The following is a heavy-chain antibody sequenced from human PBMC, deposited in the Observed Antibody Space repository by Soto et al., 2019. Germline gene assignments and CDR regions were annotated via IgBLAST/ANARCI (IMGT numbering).Heavy chain of an antibody. CDR2: IYYSGST. V-gene: IGHV4-59*08. CDR1: GGSISSYY. D-gene: IGHD6-19*01. CDR3: ARHEVVAVAGYYFDY. J-gene: IGHJ4*02. Sequence: SETLSLTCTVSGGSISSYYWSWIRQPPGKGLEWIGYIYYSGSTNYNPSLKSRVTISVDTSENQFSLKLSSVTAADTAVYYCARHEVVAVAGYYFDYWGQGTLVTV.